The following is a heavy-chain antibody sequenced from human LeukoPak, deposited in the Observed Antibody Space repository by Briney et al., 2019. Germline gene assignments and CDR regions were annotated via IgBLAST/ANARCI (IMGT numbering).Heavy chain of an antibody. CDR1: GFIFSRYA. J-gene: IGHJ4*02. CDR2: ISGSGTYT. V-gene: IGHV3-23*01. Sequence: GGSLRLSCAASGFIFSRYAMSWVRQAPGKGLGWVSGISGSGTYTYDADSVKGRFSISRDNSKNTLCLQMNDLRAEDTALYYCAKDWDSGSYFADHWGQGTLVAVSS. CDR3: AKDWDSGSYFADH. D-gene: IGHD1-26*01.